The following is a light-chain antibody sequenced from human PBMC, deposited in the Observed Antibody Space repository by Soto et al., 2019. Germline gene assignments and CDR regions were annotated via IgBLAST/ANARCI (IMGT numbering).Light chain of an antibody. Sequence: DIQMTQSPSSVSASVGDRVTITCRASQYINTWLAWYQQKPGMAPKLLLYSASSLRSGVPSRFSGSGSGTDFTLSISSLQPEDFASYYCQQANYFPCPFGPGTRVDI. CDR1: QYINTW. J-gene: IGKJ3*01. CDR2: SAS. CDR3: QQANYFPCP. V-gene: IGKV1-12*01.